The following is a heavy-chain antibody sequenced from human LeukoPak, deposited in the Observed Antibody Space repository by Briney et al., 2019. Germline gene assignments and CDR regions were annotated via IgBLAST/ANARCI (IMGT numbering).Heavy chain of an antibody. CDR2: ISSSGSTI. V-gene: IGHV3-48*03. D-gene: IGHD6-19*01. Sequence: GGSLRLSCAASGFTFSSYEMNWVRQAPGKGLEWVSYISSSGSTIYYADSVKGRFTISRDNAKNSLYLQMNSLRAEDTAVYYCAKDFEYSSGWYGAFDIWGQGTMVTVSS. J-gene: IGHJ3*02. CDR1: GFTFSSYE. CDR3: AKDFEYSSGWYGAFDI.